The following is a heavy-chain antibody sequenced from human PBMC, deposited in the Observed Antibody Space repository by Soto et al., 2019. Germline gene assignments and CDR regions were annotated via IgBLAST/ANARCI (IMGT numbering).Heavy chain of an antibody. CDR2: ISYDGSNK. Sequence: GGSLRLSCAASGFTFSSYAMHWVRQAPGKGLEWVAVISYDGSNKYYADSVKGRFTISRDNSKNTLYLQMNSLRAEDTAVYYCARDSRSSGSDWGQGTLVTVSS. D-gene: IGHD6-19*01. V-gene: IGHV3-30-3*01. J-gene: IGHJ4*02. CDR3: ARDSRSSGSD. CDR1: GFTFSSYA.